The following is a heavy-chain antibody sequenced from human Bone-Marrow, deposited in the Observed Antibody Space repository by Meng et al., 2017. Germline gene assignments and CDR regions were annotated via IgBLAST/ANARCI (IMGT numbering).Heavy chain of an antibody. V-gene: IGHV3-20*04. CDR1: GFTFDDYG. D-gene: IGHD6-19*01. CDR2: INWNGGST. Sequence: GESLKISCAASGFTFDDYGMSWVRQAPGKGLEWVSGINWNGGSTGYADSVKGRFTISRDNAKNSLYLQMNSLRAEDTAVYYCARDTKHSTGIAVAGTIPYYFDYWGQGTLVTVSS. J-gene: IGHJ4*02. CDR3: ARDTKHSTGIAVAGTIPYYFDY.